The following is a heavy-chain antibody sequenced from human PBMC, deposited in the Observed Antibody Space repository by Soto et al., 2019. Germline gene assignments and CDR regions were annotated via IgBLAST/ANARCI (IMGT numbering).Heavy chain of an antibody. CDR1: GYTFTSYG. V-gene: IGHV1-18*04. CDR3: ARAVYCSGGSCYERWFDP. CDR2: ISAYNGNT. J-gene: IGHJ5*02. Sequence: ASVKVSCKASGYTFTSYGISWVRQAPGQGLEWMGWISAYNGNTNYAQKLQGRVTMTTDTSTSTAYMELRSLRSDDTAVYYCARAVYCSGGSCYERWFDPWGRGTLVTVSS. D-gene: IGHD2-15*01.